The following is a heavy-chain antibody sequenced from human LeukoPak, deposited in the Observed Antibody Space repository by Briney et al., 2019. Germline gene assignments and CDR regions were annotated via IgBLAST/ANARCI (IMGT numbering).Heavy chain of an antibody. Sequence: ASVKVSFKTSGGTLDSYDISWVRQAPGQGLEWLGRIIPTIGIVNNAQKFQGRVTFIADRPTNTAYMELSSLRSDDTAVYFCAKGGLQNQLLPLGNWGQGTLVSVSS. CDR2: IIPTIGIV. CDR1: GGTLDSYD. D-gene: IGHD1-26*01. V-gene: IGHV1-69*04. J-gene: IGHJ4*02. CDR3: AKGGLQNQLLPLGN.